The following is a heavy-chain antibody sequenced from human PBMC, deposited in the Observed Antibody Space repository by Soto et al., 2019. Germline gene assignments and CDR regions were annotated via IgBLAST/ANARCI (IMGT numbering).Heavy chain of an antibody. Sequence: QVQLVQSGAEVKKPGSSVKVSCKASGGTFSSYAISWVRQAPGQGLEWMGGIIPISDTTNYAQKFQGRVTITADESTSTAYMERSSLRSEDTAVYYCARSQGSSTSLEIYYYYYYGMDVWGHGTTVTVSS. V-gene: IGHV1-69*01. CDR3: ARSQGSSTSLEIYYYYYYGMDV. CDR2: IIPISDTT. D-gene: IGHD2-2*01. CDR1: GGTFSSYA. J-gene: IGHJ6*01.